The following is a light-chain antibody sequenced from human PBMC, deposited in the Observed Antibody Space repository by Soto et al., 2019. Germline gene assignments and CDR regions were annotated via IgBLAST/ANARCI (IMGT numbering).Light chain of an antibody. V-gene: IGKV3-20*01. CDR2: GAS. J-gene: IGKJ1*01. CDR1: QSISSNY. Sequence: EIVLTQSPGTLSLSPGESATLSCRASQSISSNYLAWYQQKPGQAPRLLIYGASTRATGIPDRFSGSGSGTDFTLTISRLEPEDCAIYYCQQYGSSPQTFGQGTKVEI. CDR3: QQYGSSPQT.